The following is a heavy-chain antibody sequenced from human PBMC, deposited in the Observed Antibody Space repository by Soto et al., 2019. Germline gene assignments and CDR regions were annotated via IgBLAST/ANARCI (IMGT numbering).Heavy chain of an antibody. CDR2: ISAYNGNT. CDR1: GYTFTSYS. D-gene: IGHD3-22*01. J-gene: IGHJ4*02. Sequence: ASVKVSCKASGYTFTSYSISWVRQAPGQGLEWMGWISAYNGNTNYAQKLQGRVTMTTDTSTSTAYMELRSLRSDDTAVYYCAREGDYYDSSGYDFDYWGQGTLVTVSS. CDR3: AREGDYYDSSGYDFDY. V-gene: IGHV1-18*01.